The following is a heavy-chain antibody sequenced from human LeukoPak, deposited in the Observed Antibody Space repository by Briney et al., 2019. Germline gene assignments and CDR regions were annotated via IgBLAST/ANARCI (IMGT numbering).Heavy chain of an antibody. CDR3: ARDRGGKYLYFQH. D-gene: IGHD1-26*01. J-gene: IGHJ1*01. CDR1: GFTFSDYN. CDR2: ISRSGSTK. Sequence: GGSLRLSCAASGFTFSDYNMRWIRQAPGKGLEWVSSISRSGSTKYYADSVKGRFTISRDNAKNSLYLQMNSLRAEDTALYYCARDRGGKYLYFQHWGQGTLVTVSS. V-gene: IGHV3-11*01.